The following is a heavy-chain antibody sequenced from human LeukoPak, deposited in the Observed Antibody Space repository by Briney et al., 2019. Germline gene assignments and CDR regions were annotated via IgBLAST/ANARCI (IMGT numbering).Heavy chain of an antibody. CDR1: GGSISSYY. CDR2: IYYSGST. CDR3: ARAGGYCSGGSCYELYGMDV. D-gene: IGHD2-15*01. J-gene: IGHJ6*02. V-gene: IGHV4-59*01. Sequence: PSETLSLTCTVSGGSISSYYWSWIRQPPGKGLEWIGYIYYSGSTNYNPSLKSRVTISVDTSKNQFSLKLSSVTAADTAVYYCARAGGYCSGGSCYELYGMDVWGQGTTVTVSS.